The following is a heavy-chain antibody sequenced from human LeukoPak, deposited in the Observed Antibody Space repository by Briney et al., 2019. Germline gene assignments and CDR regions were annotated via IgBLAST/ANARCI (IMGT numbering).Heavy chain of an antibody. Sequence: ASVKVSCKASGYTFTSYDINWVRQAIGQGLEWMGWMNPNSGNTGYAQKFQGRVTMTRNTSISTAYMELSSLRSEDTAVYYCARGDSSGKRGKGYFDYWGQGTLVTVSP. CDR2: MNPNSGNT. D-gene: IGHD3-22*01. CDR3: ARGDSSGKRGKGYFDY. V-gene: IGHV1-8*01. J-gene: IGHJ4*02. CDR1: GYTFTSYD.